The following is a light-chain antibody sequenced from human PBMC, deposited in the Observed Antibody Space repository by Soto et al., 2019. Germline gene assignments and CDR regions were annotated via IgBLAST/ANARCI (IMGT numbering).Light chain of an antibody. Sequence: SYELTQPPSVSVAPGQTARITCGGNNIGSKSVHWYQQKPGQAPVLVVHDDSDRPSGIPERFSGSNSGNTATLTISRVEAGDEADYYCQVWDSSSDLSYVFGTGTKLTVL. V-gene: IGLV3-21*02. J-gene: IGLJ1*01. CDR3: QVWDSSSDLSYV. CDR1: NIGSKS. CDR2: DDS.